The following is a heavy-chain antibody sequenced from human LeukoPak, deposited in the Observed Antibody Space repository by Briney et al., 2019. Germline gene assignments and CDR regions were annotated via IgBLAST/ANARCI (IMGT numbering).Heavy chain of an antibody. CDR3: ARLYYGMDA. CDR2: MYYTGNT. J-gene: IGHJ6*02. CDR1: GGSISSTSYY. V-gene: IGHV4-39*01. Sequence: SETLSLTCTVSGGSISSTSYYWGWIRQPPGEGLEWIGSMYYTGNTHYSPSLKSRVTISVDTSKNQFSLELNSVTAADTAVYYCARLYYGMDAWGQGTTVTVSS.